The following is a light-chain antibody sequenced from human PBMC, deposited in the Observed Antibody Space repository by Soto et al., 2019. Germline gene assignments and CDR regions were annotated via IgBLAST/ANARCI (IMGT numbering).Light chain of an antibody. V-gene: IGKV3-20*01. CDR1: QSVSSN. CDR3: QQYGSSPT. J-gene: IGKJ5*01. Sequence: EIVLTQSPGTLSLSPGERATLSCRASQSVSSNLAWYQQKPGQAPRLLIYGASTRATGIPDRFSKSGSGTDFTLTISRLEPEDFAVYYCQQYGSSPTFGQGTRLEI. CDR2: GAS.